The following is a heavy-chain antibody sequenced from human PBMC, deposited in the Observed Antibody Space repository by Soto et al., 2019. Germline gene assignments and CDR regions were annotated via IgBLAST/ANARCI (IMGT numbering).Heavy chain of an antibody. Sequence: SETLSLTCTVSGGSLSSSSYYWGWIRQPPGKGLEWIGNIFYSGNTYYNPSLKSRVTISVDTSKNQFSLKLSSVTAADTAVYYCARTYSSSHNWFDPWGQGTLVTVSS. CDR2: IFYSGNT. CDR3: ARTYSSSHNWFDP. J-gene: IGHJ5*02. D-gene: IGHD6-6*01. V-gene: IGHV4-39*07. CDR1: GGSLSSSSYY.